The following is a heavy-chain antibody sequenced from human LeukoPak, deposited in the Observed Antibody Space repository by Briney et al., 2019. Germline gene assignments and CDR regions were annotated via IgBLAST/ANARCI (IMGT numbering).Heavy chain of an antibody. CDR1: GGSLSSSNYY. Sequence: PSETLSLTCTVSGGSLSSSNYYCGWIRQPPRKGLEWLGRNYYGGSTYYNPSRKSRVTISVDTSKNQFSLKLSSETAADTAVYYCARQFGSYYGAFDIWGQGTMVTVSS. V-gene: IGHV4-39*01. D-gene: IGHD3-10*01. J-gene: IGHJ3*02. CDR3: ARQFGSYYGAFDI. CDR2: NYYGGST.